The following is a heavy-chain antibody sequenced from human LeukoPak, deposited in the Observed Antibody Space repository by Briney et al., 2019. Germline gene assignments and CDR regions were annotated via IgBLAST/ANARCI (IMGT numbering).Heavy chain of an antibody. Sequence: SETLSLTCAVYGGSFSGYYWSWIRQPPGKGLEWIGEINHSGSTNYNPSLKSRVTISVDTSKNQFSLKLNSVTAADTAVYYCARQHYYYGMDVWGQGTTVTVSS. J-gene: IGHJ6*02. V-gene: IGHV4-34*01. CDR1: GGSFSGYY. CDR3: ARQHYYYGMDV. CDR2: INHSGST.